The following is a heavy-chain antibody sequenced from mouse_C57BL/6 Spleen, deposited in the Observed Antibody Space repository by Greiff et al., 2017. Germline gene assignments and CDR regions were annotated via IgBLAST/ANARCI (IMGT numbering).Heavy chain of an antibody. D-gene: IGHD3-2*02. CDR3: ARDSSGPAWFAY. CDR2: IYPGSGST. J-gene: IGHJ3*01. Sequence: VQLQQPGAELVKPGASVKMSCKASGYTFTSYWITWVKQRPGQGLEWIGDIYPGSGSTNYNEKFKSKATLPVDTSSSTAYMQLSSLTSEDSAVYYCARDSSGPAWFAYWGQGTLVTVSA. CDR1: GYTFTSYW. V-gene: IGHV1-55*01.